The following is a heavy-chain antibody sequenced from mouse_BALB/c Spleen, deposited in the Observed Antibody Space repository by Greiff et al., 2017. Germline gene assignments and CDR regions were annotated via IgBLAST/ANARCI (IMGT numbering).Heavy chain of an antibody. V-gene: IGHV1-9*01. CDR3: ARKGYYRYDYYAMDY. CDR1: GYTFSSYW. Sequence: QVQLQQSGAELMKPGASVKISCKATGYTFSSYWIEWVKQRPGHGLEWIGEILPGSGSTNYNEKFKGKATFTADTSSNTAYMQLSSLTSEDSAVYYCARKGYYRYDYYAMDYWGQGTSVTVSS. D-gene: IGHD2-14*01. J-gene: IGHJ4*01. CDR2: ILPGSGST.